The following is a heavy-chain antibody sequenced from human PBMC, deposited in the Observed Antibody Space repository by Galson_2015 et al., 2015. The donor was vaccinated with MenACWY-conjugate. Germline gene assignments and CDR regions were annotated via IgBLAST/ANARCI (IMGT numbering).Heavy chain of an antibody. D-gene: IGHD3-10*01. CDR2: IKQDGSEK. CDR3: AREGEWMVRGCDY. J-gene: IGHJ4*02. Sequence: SLRLSCAASGFTFSSYWMSWVRQAPGKGLEWVANIKQDGSEKYYVDSVKGRFTISRDNAKNSLYLQMNSLRAEDTAVYYCAREGEWMVRGCDYWGQGTLVTVSS. CDR1: GFTFSSYW. V-gene: IGHV3-7*03.